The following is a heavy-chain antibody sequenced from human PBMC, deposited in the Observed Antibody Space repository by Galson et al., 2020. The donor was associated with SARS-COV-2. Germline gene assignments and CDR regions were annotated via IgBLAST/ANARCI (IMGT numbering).Heavy chain of an antibody. J-gene: IGHJ4*02. CDR1: GFTFSSYA. Sequence: GGSLRLSCAASGFTFSSYAMHWVRQAPGKGLEWVAVISDDGSNKYYADSVKGRFSISRDNSKNTLSLQMNSLRPEDTAVYFCARARERELLGSFDYWGQGTLVTVSS. CDR2: ISDDGSNK. V-gene: IGHV3-30*01. CDR3: ARARERELLGSFDY. D-gene: IGHD1-26*01.